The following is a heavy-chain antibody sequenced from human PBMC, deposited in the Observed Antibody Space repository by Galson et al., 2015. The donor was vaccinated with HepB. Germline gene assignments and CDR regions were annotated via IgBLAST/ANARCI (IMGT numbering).Heavy chain of an antibody. CDR2: IIPIFGTA. J-gene: IGHJ6*03. CDR1: GGTFSSYA. CDR3: ATSTRGVYYYYMDV. Sequence: SVKVSCKASGGTFSSYAISWVRQAPGQGLEWMGGIIPIFGTANYAQKFQGRVTITADESTSTAYMELSSLRSEDTAVYYCATSTRGVYYYYMDVWGKGTTVTVSS. V-gene: IGHV1-69*13. D-gene: IGHD1-14*01.